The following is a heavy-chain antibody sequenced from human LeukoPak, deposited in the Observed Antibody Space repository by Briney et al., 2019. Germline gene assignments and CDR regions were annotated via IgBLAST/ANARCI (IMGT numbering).Heavy chain of an antibody. CDR2: ISSGSSYI. V-gene: IGHV3-21*01. CDR1: GVSISNYN. D-gene: IGHD6-19*01. CDR3: ARDQEQWLVRRFDY. J-gene: IGHJ4*02. Sequence: GGSLRLSCAVSGVSISNYNMNWVCKAQRKGLEWVSSISSGSSYIYYADSAKSRFTISRDNTTNSQYLQMNSLRAEDTAVYYCARDQEQWLVRRFDYWGQGTLVTVSS.